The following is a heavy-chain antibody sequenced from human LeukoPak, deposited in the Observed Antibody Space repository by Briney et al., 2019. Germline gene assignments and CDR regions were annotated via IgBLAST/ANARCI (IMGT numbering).Heavy chain of an antibody. Sequence: ASVKLSCKVSGYTFTDYYMHWVQQAPGKGLEWMGLVNPEDGETIYAEKFQGRVTITADTSTDTAYMELSSLRSEDTAVYYCAMLVGENWFDPWGQGTLVTVSS. J-gene: IGHJ5*02. CDR1: GYTFTDYY. CDR2: VNPEDGET. D-gene: IGHD3-16*01. V-gene: IGHV1-69-2*01. CDR3: AMLVGENWFDP.